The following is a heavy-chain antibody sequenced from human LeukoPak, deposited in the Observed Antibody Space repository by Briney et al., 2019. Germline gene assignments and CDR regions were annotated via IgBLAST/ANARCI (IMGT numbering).Heavy chain of an antibody. J-gene: IGHJ4*02. CDR1: GFTFSSYA. V-gene: IGHV3-30*04. Sequence: PGGSLRLSCAASGFTFSSYAMHWVRQAPGKGLEWVAVISYDGSNKYYADSVKGRFTISRDNSKNTLYLQMNSLRAEDTAVYYWASPKTSSGYYFNYWAREP. CDR3: ASPKTSSGYYFNY. D-gene: IGHD6-25*01. CDR2: ISYDGSNK.